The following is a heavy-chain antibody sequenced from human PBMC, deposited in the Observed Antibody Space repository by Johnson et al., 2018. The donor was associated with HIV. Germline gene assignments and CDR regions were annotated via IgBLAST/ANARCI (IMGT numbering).Heavy chain of an antibody. D-gene: IGHD1-26*01. CDR1: GFIFSNYW. CDR2: IKQDGNDK. CDR3: ARASGFDI. V-gene: IGHV3-7*01. Sequence: VQLVESGGGLVQPGGSLRLSCAASGFIFSNYWMSWVRQAPGKGLEWVANIKQDGNDKYYVDSVKGRFTISRDNAKNSLYLQMNSLRVDDTAVYYCARASGFDIWGQGTMVTVSS. J-gene: IGHJ3*02.